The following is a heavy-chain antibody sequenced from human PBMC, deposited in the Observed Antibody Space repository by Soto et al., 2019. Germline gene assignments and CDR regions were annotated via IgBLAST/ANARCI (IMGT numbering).Heavy chain of an antibody. V-gene: IGHV3-30-3*01. CDR1: GFTFSSYA. J-gene: IGHJ4*02. D-gene: IGHD6-19*01. Sequence: QVQLVESGGGVVQPGRSLRLSCAASGFTFSSYAMHWVRQAPGKGLEWVAVISYDGSNKYYADSVKGRFTISRDNSKNTLYLQMNSLRAEDTAVYYWARSTYSSGWYNFDYWGQGTLVTVSS. CDR2: ISYDGSNK. CDR3: ARSTYSSGWYNFDY.